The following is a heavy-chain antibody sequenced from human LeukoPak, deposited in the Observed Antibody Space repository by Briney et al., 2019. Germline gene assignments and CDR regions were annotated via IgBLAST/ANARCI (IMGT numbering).Heavy chain of an antibody. J-gene: IGHJ4*02. CDR3: TTELH. CDR1: GFTFDDYG. CDR2: IKNKADGGTT. V-gene: IGHV3-15*01. Sequence: PGGSLRLSCAASGFTFDDYGMSWVRQAPGKGLEWVGRIKNKADGGTTDYAAPVKGRFTISRDDSKNTLYLQMNSLKTEDTAVYYCTTELHWGQGTLVTVSS.